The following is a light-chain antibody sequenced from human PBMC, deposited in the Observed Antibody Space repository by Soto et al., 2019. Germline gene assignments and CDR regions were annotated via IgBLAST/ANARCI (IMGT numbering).Light chain of an antibody. J-gene: IGLJ2*01. CDR3: SSFTSNTPVI. CDR2: EVS. Sequence: QSALTQPASVSGSPGQSITISCTGTSSDVGGYNYVSWYQHHPGKAPKLMIYEVSNRPSGISSRFSGSKSGNTASLTISGLQAEDEADYYCSSFTSNTPVIFGGGTKVTVL. CDR1: SSDVGGYNY. V-gene: IGLV2-14*01.